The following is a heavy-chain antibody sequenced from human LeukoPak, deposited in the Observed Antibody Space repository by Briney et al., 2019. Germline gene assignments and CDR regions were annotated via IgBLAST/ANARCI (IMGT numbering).Heavy chain of an antibody. CDR2: MNPNSGNT. Sequence: GASVKVSCKASGYTFTSYDINWVRQATGRGLEWMGWMNPNSGNTGYAQKFQGRVTMTRNTSISTAYMELSSLRSEDTAVYYCARVQDYGDYWYAYWGQGTLVTVSS. D-gene: IGHD4-17*01. CDR3: ARVQDYGDYWYAY. V-gene: IGHV1-8*01. CDR1: GYTFTSYD. J-gene: IGHJ4*02.